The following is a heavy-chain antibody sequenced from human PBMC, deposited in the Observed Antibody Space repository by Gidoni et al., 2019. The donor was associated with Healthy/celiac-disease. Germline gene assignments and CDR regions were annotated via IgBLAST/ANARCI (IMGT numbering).Heavy chain of an antibody. J-gene: IGHJ5*02. CDR3: AREWDTYYYDSSGYPLVWFDP. D-gene: IGHD3-22*01. CDR1: GGSISSGGYY. V-gene: IGHV4-31*03. Sequence: QVQLQESGPGLVKPSQTLSLTCTVSGGSISSGGYYWSWIRQHPGKGLEWIGYIYYSGSTYYNPSLKSRVTISVDTSKNQFSLKLSSVTAADTAVYYCAREWDTYYYDSSGYPLVWFDPWGQGTLVTVSS. CDR2: IYYSGST.